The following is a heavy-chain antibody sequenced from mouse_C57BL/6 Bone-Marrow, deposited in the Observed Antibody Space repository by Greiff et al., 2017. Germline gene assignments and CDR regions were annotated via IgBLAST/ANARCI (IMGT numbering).Heavy chain of an antibody. D-gene: IGHD1-1*01. CDR2: IHPNSGSS. Sequence: QVQLQQPGAELVKPGASVKLSCKASGYTFTSYWMHWVKQRHGQGLEWIGMIHPNSGSSNYNEKFKSKATLTVDKSSSPAYMQLSSLTSEDSAVFYCACPYYYDSSFDVWGTGTAVTVSS. CDR3: ACPYYYDSSFDV. CDR1: GYTFTSYW. J-gene: IGHJ1*03. V-gene: IGHV1-64*01.